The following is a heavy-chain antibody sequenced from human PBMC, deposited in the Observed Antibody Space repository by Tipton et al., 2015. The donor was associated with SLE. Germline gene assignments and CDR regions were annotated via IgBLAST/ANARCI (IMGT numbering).Heavy chain of an antibody. CDR3: ARGKVTTWHFDY. V-gene: IGHV4-61*02. D-gene: IGHD4-11*01. CDR2: IYTSGST. CDR1: GGSISSGSYY. Sequence: TLSLTCTVSGGSISSGSYYWSWIRQPAGKGLEWIGRIYTSGSTNYNPSLKSRVTISVDTSKNQFSLKLSSVTAADTAVYYCARGKVTTWHFDYWGQGTLVTVSS. J-gene: IGHJ4*02.